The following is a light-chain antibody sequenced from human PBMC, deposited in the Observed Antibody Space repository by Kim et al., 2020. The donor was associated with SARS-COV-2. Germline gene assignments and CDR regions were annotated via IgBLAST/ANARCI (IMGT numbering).Light chain of an antibody. CDR1: QSVTSSD. Sequence: LSTGERATLSCRARQSVTSSDLAWYQQRPGQAPRLLIYGASSRATGIPDRFSGSGSGTDFTLTISRLEPEDFAVYYCQQYGSSPRTFGQGTKLEI. J-gene: IGKJ2*01. CDR3: QQYGSSPRT. V-gene: IGKV3-20*01. CDR2: GAS.